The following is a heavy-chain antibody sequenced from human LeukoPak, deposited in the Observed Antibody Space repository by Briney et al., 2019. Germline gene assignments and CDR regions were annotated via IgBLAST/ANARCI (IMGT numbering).Heavy chain of an antibody. D-gene: IGHD4-11*01. V-gene: IGHV4-38-2*01. CDR2: IYHSGST. CDR1: GYSISSGYY. J-gene: IGHJ3*02. CDR3: ARHTVTADAFDI. Sequence: SETLSLTCAVSGYSISSGYYWGWIRQPPGKGLEWIGSIYHSGSTYYNPSLKSRVTISVDTSKNQFSPKLSSVTAADTAVYYCARHTVTADAFDIWGQGTMVTVSS.